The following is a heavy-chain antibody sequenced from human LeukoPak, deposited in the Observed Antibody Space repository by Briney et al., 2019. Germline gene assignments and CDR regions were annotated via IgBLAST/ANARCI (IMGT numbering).Heavy chain of an antibody. D-gene: IGHD3-9*01. V-gene: IGHV3-49*04. Sequence: GGSLRLSCRGLGFTFGDYTMTWVRQAPGRGLEWVGFIRSEGYGWTTEYAASVKDRFIVSRDDPKGVVYLQMNRLRIEDTAIYYCDRGYADVLAGFSPAPEVWGQGTLVTVYS. CDR1: GFTFGDYT. CDR3: DRGYADVLAGFSPAPEV. J-gene: IGHJ4*02. CDR2: IRSEGYGWTT.